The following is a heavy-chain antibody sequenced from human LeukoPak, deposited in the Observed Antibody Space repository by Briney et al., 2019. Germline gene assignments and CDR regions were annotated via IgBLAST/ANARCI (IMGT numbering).Heavy chain of an antibody. J-gene: IGHJ6*02. D-gene: IGHD3-10*01. CDR1: GFTFSSHW. CDR2: IKSDGSST. Sequence: TGGSLRLSCAASGFTFSSHWLHWVRQAPGKGLVWVSRIKSDGSSTSYADSVKGRFTISRDNAKNTLYLQMNSLRAEDTAIYYCAKAGGSGGMDVWGQGTTVTVSS. CDR3: AKAGGSGGMDV. V-gene: IGHV3-74*01.